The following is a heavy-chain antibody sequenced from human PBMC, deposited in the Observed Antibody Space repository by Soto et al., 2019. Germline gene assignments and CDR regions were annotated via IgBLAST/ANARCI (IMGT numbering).Heavy chain of an antibody. CDR2: IYWDDDK. D-gene: IGHD5-12*01. V-gene: IGHV2-5*02. Sequence: QITLKESGPTLVNPTQTLTLTCTFSGFSLSTSGVGVGWIRQPPGKALEWLALIYWDDDKRYSPSLKSRLNITKDTSKNQVVLTMTNMDPVDTATYYCARSPREYSGYDIGAYFDYWGQGTLVTVSS. CDR3: ARSPREYSGYDIGAYFDY. CDR1: GFSLSTSGVG. J-gene: IGHJ4*02.